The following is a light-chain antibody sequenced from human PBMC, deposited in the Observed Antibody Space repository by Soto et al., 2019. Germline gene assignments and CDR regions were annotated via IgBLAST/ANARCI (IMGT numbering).Light chain of an antibody. V-gene: IGKV3-11*01. CDR2: DAS. CDR3: QQRGNWPWT. J-gene: IGKJ1*01. Sequence: EIVLTQSPATLSLSPGERATLSCRASQSVSSYLAWYQQKPGQAPRLLIYDASNRATGIPARFSGSGSGTDFTPTISSLEPEDFEVYYCQQRGNWPWTFGQGTKVEIK. CDR1: QSVSSY.